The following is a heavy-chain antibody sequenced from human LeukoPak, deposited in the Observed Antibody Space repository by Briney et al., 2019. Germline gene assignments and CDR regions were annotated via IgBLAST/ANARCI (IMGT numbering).Heavy chain of an antibody. CDR3: ARLSYSSAH. Sequence: KPSETLSLTCAVYGGSFSGYYWSWIRQPPGRGLEWIGEINHSGSTNYNPSLKSRVTISVDTSKNQFSLKLSSVTAADTAVYYCARLSYSSAHWGQGTLVTVSS. D-gene: IGHD6-25*01. CDR2: INHSGST. J-gene: IGHJ4*02. CDR1: GGSFSGYY. V-gene: IGHV4-34*01.